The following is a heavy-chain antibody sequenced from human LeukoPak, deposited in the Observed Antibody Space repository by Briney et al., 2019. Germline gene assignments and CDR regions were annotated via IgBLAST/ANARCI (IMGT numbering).Heavy chain of an antibody. Sequence: GGSLRLSCAASGFTFSSYSMNWVRQAPGKGLEWFSYIGISNGNTTYADSVKGRFTISGDKAKNSVYLQMNSLRVEDTAVYYCARDTKYAFDNWGQGTLVTVSS. V-gene: IGHV3-48*01. CDR2: IGISNGNT. D-gene: IGHD2-2*01. CDR1: GFTFSSYS. CDR3: ARDTKYAFDN. J-gene: IGHJ4*02.